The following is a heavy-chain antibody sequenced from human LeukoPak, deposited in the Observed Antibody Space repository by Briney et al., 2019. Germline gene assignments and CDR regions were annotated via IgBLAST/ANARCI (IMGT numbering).Heavy chain of an antibody. V-gene: IGHV4-34*01. CDR2: VYHTGGT. J-gene: IGHJ4*02. Sequence: SETLSLTCAVYGGSFSGDYWSWIRQPPEKGLEWIGSVYHTGGTYSNPSLKSRVTMSIDTSKNQFSLRLISLTAADTAVYYCTAERAGIIADYRGQGTLVTVSS. D-gene: IGHD5-24*01. CDR1: GGSFSGDY. CDR3: TAERAGIIADY.